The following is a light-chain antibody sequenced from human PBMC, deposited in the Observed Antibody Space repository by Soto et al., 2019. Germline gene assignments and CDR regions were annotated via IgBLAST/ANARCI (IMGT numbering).Light chain of an antibody. Sequence: QSVLTQPPSVSAAPGQRVTISCSGSSSNIGNNYVSWYQQLPGTAPKLLIYDNTKRPSGIPDRFSGSKSGTSATLGITGLQTGDEADYYCGTWDDSLSAVFGGGTKLT. J-gene: IGLJ2*01. CDR3: GTWDDSLSAV. V-gene: IGLV1-51*01. CDR1: SSNIGNNY. CDR2: DNT.